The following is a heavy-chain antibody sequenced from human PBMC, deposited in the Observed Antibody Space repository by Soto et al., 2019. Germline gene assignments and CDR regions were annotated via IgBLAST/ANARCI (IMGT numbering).Heavy chain of an antibody. CDR1: GFTVSSNY. D-gene: IGHD5-18*01. CDR3: TGGALIHSTPY. CDR2: IYSGGST. Sequence: GSLRLSCAASGFTVSSNYMSWVRQAPGKGLEWVSVIYSGGSTYYADSVKGRFTISRDNSKNTLYLQMNGLRAEDTAAYYCTGGALIHSTPYWGQGTLVTVSS. J-gene: IGHJ4*02. V-gene: IGHV3-53*01.